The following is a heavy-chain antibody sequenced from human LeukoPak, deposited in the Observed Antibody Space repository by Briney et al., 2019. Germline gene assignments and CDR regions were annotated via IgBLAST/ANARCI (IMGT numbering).Heavy chain of an antibody. CDR1: GFTFSSYA. CDR3: AKDLYYEFWSGYAFDY. D-gene: IGHD3-3*01. Sequence: GGSLRLPCAASGFTFSSYAMSWVSQPPGKGLEWVSAISGSGGSTYYADSVKGRFTISRDNSKNTLYLQMNRLRAEDTAVYYCAKDLYYEFWSGYAFDYWGQGTLVTVSS. V-gene: IGHV3-23*01. CDR2: ISGSGGST. J-gene: IGHJ4*02.